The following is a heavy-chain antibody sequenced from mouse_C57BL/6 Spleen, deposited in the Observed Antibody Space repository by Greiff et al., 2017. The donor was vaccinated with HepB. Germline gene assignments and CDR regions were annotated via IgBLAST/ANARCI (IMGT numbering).Heavy chain of an antibody. CDR1: GYTFTSYG. CDR3: ARDGDYGNYGGY. J-gene: IGHJ2*01. D-gene: IGHD2-1*01. CDR2: IYPRSGNT. V-gene: IGHV1-81*01. Sequence: VQLQQSGAELARPGASVKLSCKASGYTFTSYGISWVKQRTGQGLEWIGEIYPRSGNTYYNEKFKGKATLTADKSSSTAYMELRSLTSEDSAVYFCARDGDYGNYGGYWGQGTTLTVSS.